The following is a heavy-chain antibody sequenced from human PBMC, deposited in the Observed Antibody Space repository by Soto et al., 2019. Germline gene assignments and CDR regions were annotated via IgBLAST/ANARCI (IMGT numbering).Heavy chain of an antibody. V-gene: IGHV1-69*13. CDR3: AREVITRNTSDY. J-gene: IGHJ4*02. Sequence: ASVKVSCKASGGTFSSYAISWVRQAPGQGLEWMGGIIPIFGTANYAQKFQGRVTITADESTSTAYMELSSLRSEDTAVYYCAREVITRNTSDYWGQGTLVTVSS. CDR1: GGTFSSYA. CDR2: IIPIFGTA. D-gene: IGHD3-22*01.